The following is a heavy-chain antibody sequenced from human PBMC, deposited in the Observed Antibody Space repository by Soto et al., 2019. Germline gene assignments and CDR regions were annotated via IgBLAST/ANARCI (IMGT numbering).Heavy chain of an antibody. CDR1: GFTFSDHY. J-gene: IGHJ3*02. CDR2: IRNKANSYTT. CDR3: ARVRSSSWGLDAFDM. V-gene: IGHV3-72*01. D-gene: IGHD6-13*01. Sequence: EVQLVESGGDLDQPGGSLRLSCAASGFTFSDHYMDWVRQAPGKGLEWVGRIRNKANSYTTEYAASVKGRFTISRDDSLNSLYLQVNTLNTEDTAVYWCARVRSSSWGLDAFDMWGQGTMVTVSS.